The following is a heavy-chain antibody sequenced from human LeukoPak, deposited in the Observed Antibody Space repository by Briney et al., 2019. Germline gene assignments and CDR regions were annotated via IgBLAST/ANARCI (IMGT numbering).Heavy chain of an antibody. D-gene: IGHD2-15*01. Sequence: GGALQIPCKASAYIFTSYYIGRWRQLPGKDLEGMVIINPGVSDTRYSPSLQGQVAISADKSISTAYLQWSSLKVSETAMYYCARHVYCSGGSCCLVFDCWGQGIMVTVSS. CDR2: INPGVSDT. V-gene: IGHV5-51*01. J-gene: IGHJ4*02. CDR1: AYIFTSYY. CDR3: ARHVYCSGGSCCLVFDC.